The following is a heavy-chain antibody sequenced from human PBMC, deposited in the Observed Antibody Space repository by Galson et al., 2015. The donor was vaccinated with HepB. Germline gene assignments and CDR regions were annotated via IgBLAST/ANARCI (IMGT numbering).Heavy chain of an antibody. J-gene: IGHJ4*02. CDR1: GDTFNNFA. D-gene: IGHD6-13*01. CDR2: IIPLFRTA. CDR3: ARTTDPSSWFVAFNY. Sequence: SVKVSCKASGDTFNNFAISWVRQAPGQGLEWMGAIIPLFRTANCAQRFQDRVTITADESTSTAYLALSNLTFDDAAIYYCARTTDPSSWFVAFNYWGQGTPVTVAS. V-gene: IGHV1-69*13.